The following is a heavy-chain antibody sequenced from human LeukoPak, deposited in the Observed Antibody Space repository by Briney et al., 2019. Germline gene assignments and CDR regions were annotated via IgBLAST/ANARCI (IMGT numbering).Heavy chain of an antibody. D-gene: IGHD3-10*01. CDR3: AGVLYGSATLGN. Sequence: PGGSLRLSCAASGVTFSSYWMHWVRQAPGKGLVWVSRINPDGSSTTHADSVKGRFTISRDNANNTLYLQMNSLGAEDTAVYYCAGVLYGSATLGNWGQGTLVTVSS. V-gene: IGHV3-74*01. CDR2: INPDGSST. CDR1: GVTFSSYW. J-gene: IGHJ4*02.